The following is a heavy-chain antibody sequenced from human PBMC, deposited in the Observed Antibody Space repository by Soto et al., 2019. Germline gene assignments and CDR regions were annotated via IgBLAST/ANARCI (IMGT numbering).Heavy chain of an antibody. V-gene: IGHV4-30-4*01. Sequence: QVQLQESGPGLVKPSQTLSLTCTVSGGSISSGDYYWSWIRQPPGKGLEWIGYIYYSGSTYYNPSLKSRVTISVDTSKNQFSLKLSSVTAADTAVYYCARVTHYDFWSGYDNWFDPWGQGTLVTVSS. CDR1: GGSISSGDYY. CDR3: ARVTHYDFWSGYDNWFDP. D-gene: IGHD3-3*01. J-gene: IGHJ5*02. CDR2: IYYSGST.